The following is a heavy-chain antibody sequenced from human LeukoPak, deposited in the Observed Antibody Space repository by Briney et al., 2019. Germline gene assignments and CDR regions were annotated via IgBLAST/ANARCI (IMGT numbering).Heavy chain of an antibody. J-gene: IGHJ4*02. CDR2: ISGSGGST. V-gene: IGHV3-23*01. CDR1: GFTFSSYA. CDR3: AKAHPHCGGDCPDYYFHY. D-gene: IGHD2-21*02. Sequence: TGGSLRLSCAASGFTFSSYAMSWVRQAPGKGLEWGSAISGSGGSTYYADSVKGRFTISRENSKNTLYMQMNSLRAEDTAVYYCAKAHPHCGGDCPDYYFHYWGQGTLVTVPS.